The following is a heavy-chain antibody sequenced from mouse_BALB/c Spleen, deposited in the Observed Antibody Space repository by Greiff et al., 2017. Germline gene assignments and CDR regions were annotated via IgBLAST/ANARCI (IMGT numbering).Heavy chain of an antibody. Sequence: VKVVESGAELVKPGASVKLSCKASGYTFTSYYMYWVKQRPGQGLEWIGEINPSNGGTNFNEKFKSKATLTVDKSSSTAYMQLSSLTSEDSAVYYCTRAVYGNYGFAYWGQGTLVTVSA. D-gene: IGHD2-10*02. J-gene: IGHJ3*01. CDR1: GYTFTSYY. CDR2: INPSNGGT. CDR3: TRAVYGNYGFAY. V-gene: IGHV1S81*02.